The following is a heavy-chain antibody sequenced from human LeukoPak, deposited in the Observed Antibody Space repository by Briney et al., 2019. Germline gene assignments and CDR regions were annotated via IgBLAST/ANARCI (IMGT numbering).Heavy chain of an antibody. D-gene: IGHD3-22*01. Sequence: GGSLRLSCAASGFTFSSYWMHWVRQAPGKGLVWVSRINSDGSSTSYADSVKGRFTISRDNAKNTLNLQMNSLRAEDTAVYYCARDLGQYYDTGDNWFDPWGQGTLVTVSS. J-gene: IGHJ5*02. CDR2: INSDGSST. V-gene: IGHV3-74*01. CDR1: GFTFSSYW. CDR3: ARDLGQYYDTGDNWFDP.